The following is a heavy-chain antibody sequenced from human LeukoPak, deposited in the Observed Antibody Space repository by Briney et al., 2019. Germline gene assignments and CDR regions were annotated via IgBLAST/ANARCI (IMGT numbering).Heavy chain of an antibody. V-gene: IGHV3-21*01. D-gene: IGHD1-26*01. Sequence: GGSLRLSCAASGFTFSSYSINWVRQAPGKRLEWVSSISSSSSYIYYADSVKGRFTISRDNAKNSLYLQMNSLRAEDTAVYYCAREGAYSGSYFDYWGQGTLVTVSS. CDR1: GFTFSSYS. CDR3: AREGAYSGSYFDY. J-gene: IGHJ4*02. CDR2: ISSSSSYI.